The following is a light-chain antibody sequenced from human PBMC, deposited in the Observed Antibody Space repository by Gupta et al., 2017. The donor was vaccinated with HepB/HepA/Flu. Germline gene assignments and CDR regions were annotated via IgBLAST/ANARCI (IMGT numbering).Light chain of an antibody. Sequence: SSAQSQDTAVSVALAPTVRSTCQGDSLSSYYGSWYQQKPTQTPRLVIYSRHSRPSESPDRFSGSSSGSTAALTITGARAEEEGVYYCGSRDNNGHDHVVFGGGTKLTVL. V-gene: IGLV3-19*01. CDR3: GSRDNNGHDHVV. CDR2: SRH. J-gene: IGLJ3*02. CDR1: SLSSYY.